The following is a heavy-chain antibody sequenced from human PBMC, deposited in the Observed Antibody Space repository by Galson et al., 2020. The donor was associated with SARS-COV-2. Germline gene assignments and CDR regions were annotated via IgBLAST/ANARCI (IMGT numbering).Heavy chain of an antibody. CDR2: IYWDDDK. J-gene: IGHJ4*02. V-gene: IGHV2-5*02. D-gene: IGHD5-18*01. Sequence: KMSGPTLVKPTQTLTLTCTFSGFSLSTITVGVGWIRQPPGKALEWLTLIYWDDDKRYSPSLKSRLTITKDTSKNQVVLTMTTMDPVDTATYYCARYRLTYFDSWGQGTLVTVSS. CDR3: ARYRLTYFDS. CDR1: GFSLSTITVG.